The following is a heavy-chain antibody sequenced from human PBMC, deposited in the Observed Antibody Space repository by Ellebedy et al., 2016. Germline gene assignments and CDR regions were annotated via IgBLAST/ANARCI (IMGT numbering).Heavy chain of an antibody. Sequence: ASVKVSXXAPGYTFTGYYLHWVRQAPGQGLEWMGWINPNSGGTNYAHDFQGRVTMTRDTSISTAYMEVSRLRSEDTAVYYCASCGHSGSCDFDYWGQGTLVTVSS. V-gene: IGHV1-2*02. J-gene: IGHJ4*02. D-gene: IGHD1-26*01. CDR1: GYTFTGYY. CDR2: INPNSGGT. CDR3: ASCGHSGSCDFDY.